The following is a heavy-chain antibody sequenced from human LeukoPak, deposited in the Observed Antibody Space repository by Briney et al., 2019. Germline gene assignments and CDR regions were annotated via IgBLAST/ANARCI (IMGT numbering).Heavy chain of an antibody. J-gene: IGHJ4*02. CDR3: ARVRGDN. CDR1: GFAFSDFW. Sequence: PGGSLRLSCAASGFAFSDFWMYWVRQAPGKGLVWISKINEHGTTAYAASVKGRFTIPRGNAKNILYLQMNSLRAEDAAVYYCARVRGDNWGQGSLVTVCS. CDR2: INEHGTT. D-gene: IGHD3-16*01. V-gene: IGHV3-74*01.